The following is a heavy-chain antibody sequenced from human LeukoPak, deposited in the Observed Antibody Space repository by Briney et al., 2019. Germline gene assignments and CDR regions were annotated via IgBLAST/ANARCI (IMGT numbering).Heavy chain of an antibody. D-gene: IGHD6-13*01. CDR3: ARGYSSSWTRSLDY. V-gene: IGHV4-4*02. J-gene: IGHJ4*02. CDR2: IYHSGST. Sequence: SETLSLTCAVSGGSISSSNWRSWVRQPPGKGPEWIGEIYHSGSTNYNPSLKSRVTISVDKSKNQFSLKLSSVTAADTAVYYCARGYSSSWTRSLDYWGQGTLVTVSS. CDR1: GGSISSSNW.